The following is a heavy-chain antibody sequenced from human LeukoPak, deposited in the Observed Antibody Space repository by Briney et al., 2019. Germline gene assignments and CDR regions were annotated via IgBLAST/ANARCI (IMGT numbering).Heavy chain of an antibody. Sequence: GRSLRLSCEASGFTFNIYGVHWVRQAPGQGLEWVALIWYDGSKLYYADSVKGRFTISRDNSKNTLFLQMNSLRVDDTAVYYCAREPSNYYYYGMDVWGQGTTVTVSS. J-gene: IGHJ6*02. D-gene: IGHD4-11*01. V-gene: IGHV3-33*01. CDR3: AREPSNYYYYGMDV. CDR1: GFTFNIYG. CDR2: IWYDGSKL.